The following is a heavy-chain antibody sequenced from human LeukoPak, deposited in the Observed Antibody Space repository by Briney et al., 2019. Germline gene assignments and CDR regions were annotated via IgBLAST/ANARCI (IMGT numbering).Heavy chain of an antibody. J-gene: IGHJ4*02. CDR3: ARGGGDFWSGRLSR. V-gene: IGHV4-39*07. D-gene: IGHD3-3*01. CDR1: GYSISSSNSY. CDR2: IYYSGST. Sequence: NASETLSLTCTVSGYSISSSNSYWGWIRQPPGKGLEWIGSIYYSGSTYYNPSLKSRVTISVDTSKNQFSLKLSSVTAADTAVYYCARGGGDFWSGRLSRWGQGTLVTVSS.